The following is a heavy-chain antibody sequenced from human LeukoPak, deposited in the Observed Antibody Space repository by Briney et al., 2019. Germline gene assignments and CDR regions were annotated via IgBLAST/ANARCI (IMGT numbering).Heavy chain of an antibody. J-gene: IGHJ4*02. CDR1: GFTFSDYY. Sequence: GGSLRLSCAASGFTFSDYYMSWIRQAPGKGLEWVSYISSSGSTIYYADSVKGRFTISRDNAKNSLYLQMNSLRAEDTALYYCAKDPGSLGLVRANGWGQGTLVTVSS. CDR3: AKDPGSLGLVRANG. V-gene: IGHV3-11*01. CDR2: ISSSGSTI. D-gene: IGHD3-10*01.